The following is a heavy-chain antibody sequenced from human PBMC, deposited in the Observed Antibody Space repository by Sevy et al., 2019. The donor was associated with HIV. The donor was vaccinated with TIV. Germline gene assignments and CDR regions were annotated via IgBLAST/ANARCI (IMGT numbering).Heavy chain of an antibody. CDR1: GYTLTEFS. J-gene: IGHJ4*02. CDR3: ATDTTGYHSTLDY. D-gene: IGHD3-9*01. Sequence: ASVKVSCKVSGYTLTEFSIHWVRQAPGKGLEWMGGFDPGDGDAETPYAQKFRDRLTMTAYTSTDTVFMELSSLRSEDTAVYYCATDTTGYHSTLDYWGQGTLVTVSS. CDR2: FDPGDGDAET. V-gene: IGHV1-24*01.